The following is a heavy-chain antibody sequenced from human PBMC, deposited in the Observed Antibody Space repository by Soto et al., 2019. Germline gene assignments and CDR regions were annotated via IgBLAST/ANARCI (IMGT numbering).Heavy chain of an antibody. D-gene: IGHD2-8*01. CDR2: IKEDGSEK. V-gene: IGHV3-7*04. J-gene: IGHJ4*02. CDR3: ARSGRVYENTNYYHFDY. CDR1: GFTFSKTW. Sequence: EAQLVESGGGLVQPGGSLTLPCAASGFTFSKTWMSWVRQAPGKGLEWVANIKEDGSEKDYVDSVKGRFIISRDNAKDTLYLQMNSLRAEDTAVYYCARSGRVYENTNYYHFDYWGQGTLVTVSS.